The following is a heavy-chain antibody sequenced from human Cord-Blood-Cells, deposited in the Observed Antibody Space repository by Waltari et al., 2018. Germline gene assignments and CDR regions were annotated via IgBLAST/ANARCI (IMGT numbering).Heavy chain of an antibody. D-gene: IGHD3-3*01. CDR2: IYWNDDK. J-gene: IGHJ6*03. CDR1: GFSLSTSGVG. CDR3: AHTKPPTYYDFWRGPHLPPYYYYMDV. Sequence: QITLKESGPTLVKPTQTLTLTCTFSGFSLSTSGVGVGWIRQPPGKALEWLALIYWNDDKRYSPSLKSRLTITKDTSKNQVVLTMTNMDPVDTATYYCAHTKPPTYYDFWRGPHLPPYYYYMDVWGKGTTVTVSS. V-gene: IGHV2-5*01.